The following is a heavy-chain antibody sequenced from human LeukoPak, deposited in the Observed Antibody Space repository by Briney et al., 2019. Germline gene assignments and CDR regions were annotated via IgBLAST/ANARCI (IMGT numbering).Heavy chain of an antibody. D-gene: IGHD2-21*02. CDR2: INHSGST. CDR3: ARVSDGGYFDY. CDR1: GGSFSGYY. V-gene: IGHV4-34*01. J-gene: IGHJ4*02. Sequence: SETLSLTCAVYGGSFSGYYWSWIRQPPGKGLEWIGEINHSGSTNYNPSLKSRVTISVDTSKNQFSLKLSSVTAADTAVYYCARVSDGGYFDYWGQGTLVTVSS.